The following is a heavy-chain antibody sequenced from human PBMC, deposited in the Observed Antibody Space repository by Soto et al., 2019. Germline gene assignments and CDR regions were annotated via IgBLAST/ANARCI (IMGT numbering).Heavy chain of an antibody. D-gene: IGHD3-9*01. CDR1: GYNFNNYD. J-gene: IGHJ6*02. Sequence: ASVKVSFKASGYNFNNYDINWVRQAPGQGLEWMGWIRSYNGKTNYAQTIQGRVSMTTDTSTNTSYMELWSLRSDDTAVYYCARAGYDILTGYRYHYYGMDVWGQGTTVTVSS. CDR2: IRSYNGKT. V-gene: IGHV1-18*01. CDR3: ARAGYDILTGYRYHYYGMDV.